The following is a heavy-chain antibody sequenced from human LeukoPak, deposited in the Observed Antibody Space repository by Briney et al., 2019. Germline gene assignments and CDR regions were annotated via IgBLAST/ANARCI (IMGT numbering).Heavy chain of an antibody. D-gene: IGHD2-8*01. Sequence: PGGSLRLSCAASGFTFSSYSMNWVRQAPGKGLEWVSSISSSSSYIYYADSVKGRFTISRDNAKNSLYLQMNSLRAEDTAVYYCARDGALFGNGFDYWGQGTLVTVSS. CDR3: ARDGALFGNGFDY. V-gene: IGHV3-21*01. CDR1: GFTFSSYS. J-gene: IGHJ4*02. CDR2: ISSSSSYI.